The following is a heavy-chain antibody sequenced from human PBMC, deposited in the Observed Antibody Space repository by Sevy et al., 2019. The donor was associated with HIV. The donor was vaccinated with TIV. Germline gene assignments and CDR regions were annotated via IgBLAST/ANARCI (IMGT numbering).Heavy chain of an antibody. D-gene: IGHD1-1*01. CDR1: GFTFRNYW. Sequence: GGSLRLSCAASGFTFRNYWMSWVRQAPGKGLEWVANTKEDGSEKYYVDSVKGRFTISRDNAKNSLYLQMNSLRAEDTAVYYCARDRTWNDFYYNYGMDVWGQGTTVIVSS. CDR3: ARDRTWNDFYYNYGMDV. CDR2: TKEDGSEK. V-gene: IGHV3-7*01. J-gene: IGHJ6*02.